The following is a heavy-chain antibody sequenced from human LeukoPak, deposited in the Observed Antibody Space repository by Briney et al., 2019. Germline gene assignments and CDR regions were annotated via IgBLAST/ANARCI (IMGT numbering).Heavy chain of an antibody. CDR3: AELGITMIEGV. D-gene: IGHD3-22*01. CDR1: GFIFTDYY. CDR2: ISSSGTTI. J-gene: IGHJ6*04. Sequence: GGSLRLSCAASGFIFTDYYMSWIRQPPGKGLEWVSYISSSGTTIYYADSVKGRFTISRDNAKKSLYLQMNSLRAEDTAVYYCAELGITMIEGVWGKGTTVTISS. V-gene: IGHV3-11*04.